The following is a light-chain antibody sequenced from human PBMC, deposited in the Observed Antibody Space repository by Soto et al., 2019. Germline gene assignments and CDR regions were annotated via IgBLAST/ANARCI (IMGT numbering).Light chain of an antibody. J-gene: IGLJ1*01. CDR2: GNS. CDR3: QSFDSGLSGSRV. Sequence: QLVLTQPPSVSGAPGQRVTISCTGSSSNIGAGYDVHWYQQLPGTAPKLLMYGNSNRPSGVPDRFSGSKSGTSASLAITGLQAEDEADYYCQSFDSGLSGSRVFGTGTKLTVL. V-gene: IGLV1-40*01. CDR1: SSNIGAGYD.